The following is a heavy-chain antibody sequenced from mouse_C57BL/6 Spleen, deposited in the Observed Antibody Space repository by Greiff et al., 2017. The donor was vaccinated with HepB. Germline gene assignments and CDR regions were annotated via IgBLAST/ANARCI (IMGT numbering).Heavy chain of an antibody. D-gene: IGHD3-2*02. CDR3: ARSPDSSGYYYAMDY. J-gene: IGHJ4*01. V-gene: IGHV1-4*01. CDR2: INPSSGYT. CDR1: GYTFTSYT. Sequence: VMLVESGAELARPGASVKMSCKASGYTFTSYTMHWVKQRPGQGLEWIGYINPSSGYTKYNQKFKDKATLTADKSSSTAYMQLSSLTSEDSAVYYCARSPDSSGYYYAMDYWGQGTSVTVSS.